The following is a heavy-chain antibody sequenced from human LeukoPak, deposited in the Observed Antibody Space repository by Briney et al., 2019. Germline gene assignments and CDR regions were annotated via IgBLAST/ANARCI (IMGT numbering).Heavy chain of an antibody. CDR3: ARRLEWRAGNRFDY. CDR2: IWYDGSNK. J-gene: IGHJ4*02. Sequence: GGSLRLSCAASGFTFSSYGMHWVRQAPGKGLEWVAVIWYDGSNKYYADSVKGRFTISRDNSKNTLYLQMNSLRAEDTAVYYCARRLEWRAGNRFDYWGQGTLVTVAS. CDR1: GFTFSSYG. D-gene: IGHD3-3*01. V-gene: IGHV3-33*01.